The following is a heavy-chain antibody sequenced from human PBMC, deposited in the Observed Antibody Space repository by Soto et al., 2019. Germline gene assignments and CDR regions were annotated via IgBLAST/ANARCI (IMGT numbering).Heavy chain of an antibody. V-gene: IGHV3-23*01. J-gene: IGHJ5*02. CDR2: ISGRGGST. CDR3: ATTSRDYGHYSGFEP. D-gene: IGHD4-17*01. Sequence: VQLLESGGGLVQPGGSLRLACAASGFTFSSYTMSWVRQAPGKGLEWVSAISGRGGSTYYADSVKGRLTISRDNSQNTLHLQMNSLRAEDTAVYYCATTSRDYGHYSGFEPWRQVTLVTVSS. CDR1: GFTFSSYT.